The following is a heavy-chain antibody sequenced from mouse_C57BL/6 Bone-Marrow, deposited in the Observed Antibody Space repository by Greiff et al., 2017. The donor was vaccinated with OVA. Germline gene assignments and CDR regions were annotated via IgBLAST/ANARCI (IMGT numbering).Heavy chain of an antibody. CDR1: GFTFTDYY. Sequence: EVKLMESGGGLVQPGGSLSLSCAASGFTFTDYYMSWVRQPPGKALEWLGFIRNKANGYTTEYSASVKGRFTISRDNSQSILYLQMNALRAEDSATYYGARNLRGGFAYWGQGTLVTVSA. J-gene: IGHJ3*01. CDR2: IRNKANGYTT. CDR3: ARNLRGGFAY. V-gene: IGHV7-3*01.